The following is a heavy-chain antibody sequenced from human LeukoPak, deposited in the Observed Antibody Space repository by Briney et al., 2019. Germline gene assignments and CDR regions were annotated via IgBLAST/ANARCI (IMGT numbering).Heavy chain of an antibody. V-gene: IGHV4-31*03. J-gene: IGHJ4*02. CDR3: AREVVSMIEVGYFDS. D-gene: IGHD3-22*01. CDR2: IYYSEYT. CDR1: GGSISSGGYY. Sequence: SETLSLTCNVSGGSISSGGYYWNWIRQHPGKGLEWIGHIYYSEYTYYNPSLRSRVTISVDTSKNQFSLKLNSVSVADAAVYYCAREVVSMIEVGYFDSWGQGTLVTVSS.